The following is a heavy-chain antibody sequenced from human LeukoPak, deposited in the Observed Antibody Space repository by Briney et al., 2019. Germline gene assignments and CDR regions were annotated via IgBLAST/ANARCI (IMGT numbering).Heavy chain of an antibody. CDR2: MYDSGNT. CDR1: GGSISSYY. D-gene: IGHD1-14*01. CDR3: ARYRNEALFAFDI. J-gene: IGHJ3*02. Sequence: PSETLSLTCTVSGGSISSYYWSWIRQPPGKGLEWIGYMYDSGNTRYNPSLKSRVTISIDTSKNQFSLRLNSVTAADTAVYYCARYRNEALFAFDIWGQGTMVTVSS. V-gene: IGHV4-59*01.